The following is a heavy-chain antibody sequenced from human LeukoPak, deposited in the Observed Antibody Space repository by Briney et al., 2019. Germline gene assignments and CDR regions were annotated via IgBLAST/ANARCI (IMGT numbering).Heavy chain of an antibody. CDR2: INWNGGST. V-gene: IGHV3-20*04. CDR1: GFTFDDYG. CDR3: ARDKYDFWSGGYYYYMDV. Sequence: PGGSLRLSCAASGFTFDDYGMSWVRQAPGKGLEWVSGINWNGGSTGYADSVKGRFTISRDNAKNSLYLQMNSLRAEDTALYYCARDKYDFWSGGYYYYMDVWGKGTTVTVSS. J-gene: IGHJ6*03. D-gene: IGHD3-3*01.